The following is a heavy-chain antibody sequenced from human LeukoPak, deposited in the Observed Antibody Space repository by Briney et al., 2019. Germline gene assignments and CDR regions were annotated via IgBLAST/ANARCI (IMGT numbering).Heavy chain of an antibody. CDR2: IKKDGSET. V-gene: IGHV3-7*03. CDR1: GFTFSTSW. J-gene: IGHJ4*02. D-gene: IGHD5-12*01. Sequence: PGGSLRLSCAASGFTFSTSWLCWVRQVPGKGLEWVANIKKDGSETYYVDSVKGRFTISRDNAKNSYLQMNSLRAEDTAMYYCARGRYSGATYYFDYWGQGTLVTVSS. CDR3: ARGRYSGATYYFDY.